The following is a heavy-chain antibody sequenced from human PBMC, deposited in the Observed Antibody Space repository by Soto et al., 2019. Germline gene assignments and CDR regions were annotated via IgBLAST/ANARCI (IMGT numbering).Heavy chain of an antibody. J-gene: IGHJ4*02. CDR2: TNPSDGST. CDR1: GYSLTSYY. D-gene: IGHD3-10*02. Sequence: ASVKVSCKASGYSLTSYYMHWVRQAPGQGLEWMGITNPSDGSTNYAQKFQGRVTMSSDTSTSTVYMEMSSLRSEDTAMYYCARSYVTSRPIDFWGQGTLVTVSS. CDR3: ARSYVTSRPIDF. V-gene: IGHV1-46*01.